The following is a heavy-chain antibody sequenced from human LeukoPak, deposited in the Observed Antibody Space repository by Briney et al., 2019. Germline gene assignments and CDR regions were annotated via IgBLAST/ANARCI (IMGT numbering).Heavy chain of an antibody. J-gene: IGHJ4*02. Sequence: ASVKVSCKASGYTFTGYYVHWVRQAPGQGLEWMGWISAYNGNTNYAQKLQGRVTMTTDTSTSTAYMELRSLRSDDTAVYYCARDHTQHYYDSSGYYWGQGTLVTVSS. V-gene: IGHV1-18*04. CDR2: ISAYNGNT. CDR3: ARDHTQHYYDSSGYY. D-gene: IGHD3-22*01. CDR1: GYTFTGYY.